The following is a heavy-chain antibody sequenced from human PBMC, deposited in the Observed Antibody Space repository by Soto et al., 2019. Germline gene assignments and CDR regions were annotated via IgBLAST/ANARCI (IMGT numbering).Heavy chain of an antibody. D-gene: IGHD4-17*01. CDR3: ARLQQYYGGKPGDAFDI. Sequence: APVKVSCKASGYTFTSYDINWVRQATGQGLEWMGWMNPNSGNTGYAQKFQGRVTMTRNTSISTAYMELSSLRSEDTAVYYCARLQQYYGGKPGDAFDIWGQGTMVTVSS. J-gene: IGHJ3*02. CDR2: MNPNSGNT. CDR1: GYTFTSYD. V-gene: IGHV1-8*01.